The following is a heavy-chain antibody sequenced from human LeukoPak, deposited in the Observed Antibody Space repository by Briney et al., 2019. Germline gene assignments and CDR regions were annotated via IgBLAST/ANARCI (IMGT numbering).Heavy chain of an antibody. D-gene: IGHD1-26*01. CDR1: GGSISSSSYY. CDR2: IYYSGST. Sequence: PSETLSLTCTVSGGSISSSSYYWGWIRQPPGKGLEWIGSIYYSGSTYYNPSLKSRATIPVDTSKNQFSLKLSSVTAADTAVYYCARWEGGSYYDFDYWGQGTLVTVSS. CDR3: ARWEGGSYYDFDY. J-gene: IGHJ4*02. V-gene: IGHV4-39*01.